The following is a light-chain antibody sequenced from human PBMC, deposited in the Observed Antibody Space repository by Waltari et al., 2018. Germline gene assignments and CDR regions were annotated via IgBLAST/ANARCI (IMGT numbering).Light chain of an antibody. Sequence: QSALSPPASVSASPGQSITISCTGPSSDVGGYMYVSWYQQHPGKAPKIILYEVNNRPSGVSNRCSGSKSGNTASLTISDLQAEDEADYYCSSYGRTSTLIFGGGTRLTVL. CDR1: SSDVGGYMY. V-gene: IGLV2-14*01. J-gene: IGLJ2*01. CDR2: EVN. CDR3: SSYGRTSTLI.